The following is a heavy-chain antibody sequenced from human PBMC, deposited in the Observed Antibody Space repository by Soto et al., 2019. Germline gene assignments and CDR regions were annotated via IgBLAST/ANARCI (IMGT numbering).Heavy chain of an antibody. CDR3: AREVDDILTGNYGMDV. CDR2: INPSGGST. D-gene: IGHD3-9*01. J-gene: IGHJ6*02. Sequence: ASVKVSCKASGYTFTSYYMHWVRQAPGQGLEWMGIINPSGGSTSYAQKFQGRVTMTRDTSTSTVYMELSSLRSEDTAVYYCAREVDDILTGNYGMDVWGQGTTVTVSS. V-gene: IGHV1-46*01. CDR1: GYTFTSYY.